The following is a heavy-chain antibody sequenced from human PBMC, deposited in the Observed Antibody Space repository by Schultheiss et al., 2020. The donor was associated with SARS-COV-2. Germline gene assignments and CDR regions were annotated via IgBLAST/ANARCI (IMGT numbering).Heavy chain of an antibody. V-gene: IGHV3-33*06. D-gene: IGHD4-17*01. CDR1: GFTFSSYG. CDR2: IWYDGSNK. Sequence: GGSLRLSCAASGFTFSSYGMHWVRQAPGKGLEWVAVIWYDGSNKYYADSVKGRFTISRDNSKNTLYLQMNSLRAEDTAVYYCAKDHPYGDYVLDYWGQGTLVTVSS. J-gene: IGHJ4*02. CDR3: AKDHPYGDYVLDY.